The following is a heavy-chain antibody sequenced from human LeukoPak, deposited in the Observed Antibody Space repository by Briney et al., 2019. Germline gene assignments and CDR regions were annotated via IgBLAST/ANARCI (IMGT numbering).Heavy chain of an antibody. CDR3: ARSDYYGSGSPDY. Sequence: PGGSLRLSCAASGFTFTTSWMHWFRQAPGKGLVWVSRIESDGTSTTYADSVKGRFTISRDNAKNTLYLQMNSLRAEDTAVYYCARSDYYGSGSPDYWGQGTLVTVSS. CDR1: GFTFTTSW. D-gene: IGHD3-10*01. J-gene: IGHJ4*02. CDR2: IESDGTST. V-gene: IGHV3-74*01.